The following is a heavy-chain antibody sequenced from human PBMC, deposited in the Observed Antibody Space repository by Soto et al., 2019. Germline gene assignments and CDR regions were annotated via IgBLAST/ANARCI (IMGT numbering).Heavy chain of an antibody. Sequence: QVQLVQSGAEVKKPGASVKVSCKTSGYIFTSRYMHWVRQAPGQGLEWMAIINPSGGDTIYAQGFQGRSTGTKDTVPDTVQLELSALRFEDTGVYFCARDRGGTDWENESFDFLGQGTKVTRSS. CDR1: GYIFTSRY. D-gene: IGHD1-1*01. J-gene: IGHJ3*01. CDR3: ARDRGGTDWENESFDF. V-gene: IGHV1-46*01. CDR2: INPSGGDT.